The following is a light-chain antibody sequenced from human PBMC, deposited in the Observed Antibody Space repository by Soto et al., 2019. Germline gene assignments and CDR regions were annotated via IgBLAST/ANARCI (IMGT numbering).Light chain of an antibody. CDR2: GAS. CDR1: QSVTST. Sequence: IGLTPSPGTLSLASVERVTLSCRASQSVTSTLAWYQHEPGQPPRLLMSGASSRAPGVPVRFSGSGSGTDFTLTISRLEHEDFALYYCHHCCRSPITFGLGTRLEIK. J-gene: IGKJ5*01. CDR3: HHCCRSPIT. V-gene: IGKV3-20*01.